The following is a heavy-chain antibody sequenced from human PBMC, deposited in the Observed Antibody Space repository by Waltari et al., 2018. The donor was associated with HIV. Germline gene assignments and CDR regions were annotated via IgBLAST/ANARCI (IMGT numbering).Heavy chain of an antibody. Sequence: QLQLQESGPGLVKPSETLSLTCTVSGGSISSSSYYWCWIRQPPGKGLEWIGSIYYSGSTYYNPSLKSRVTISVDTSKNQFSLKLSSVTAADTAVYYCARVQTGVDTAMVNRYFDLWGRGTLVTVSS. J-gene: IGHJ2*01. CDR3: ARVQTGVDTAMVNRYFDL. D-gene: IGHD5-18*01. CDR1: GGSISSSSYY. V-gene: IGHV4-39*01. CDR2: IYYSGST.